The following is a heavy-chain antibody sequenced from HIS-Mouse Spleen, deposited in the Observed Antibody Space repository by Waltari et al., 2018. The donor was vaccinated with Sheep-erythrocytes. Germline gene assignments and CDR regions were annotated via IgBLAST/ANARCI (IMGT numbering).Heavy chain of an antibody. J-gene: IGHJ4*02. V-gene: IGHV4-59*08. CDR2: IYYSGST. Sequence: QVQLQESGPGLVKPSETLSLTCTVPGRSISSYYWSWIRQPPGKGLEWIGYIYYSGSTNYNPSLKSRVTISVDTSKNQFSLKLSSVTAADTAVYYCARLELGQFDYWGQGTLVTVSS. D-gene: IGHD1-26*01. CDR3: ARLELGQFDY. CDR1: GRSISSYY.